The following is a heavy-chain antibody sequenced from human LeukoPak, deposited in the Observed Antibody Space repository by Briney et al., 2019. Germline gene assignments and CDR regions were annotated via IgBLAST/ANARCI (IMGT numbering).Heavy chain of an antibody. CDR2: GLYTGNT. J-gene: IGHJ4*02. D-gene: IGHD6-6*01. CDR1: GGSIAVNHYY. Sequence: SETLSLTCSVSGGSIAVNHYYWGWIRQPPGKGLEWIGSGLYTGNTYSNPSLRSRVTISVDTSKNEFSLKMNSVTAAGTAVYYCAREHRSSKYFDSWGQGALMIVSS. V-gene: IGHV4-39*02. CDR3: AREHRSSKYFDS.